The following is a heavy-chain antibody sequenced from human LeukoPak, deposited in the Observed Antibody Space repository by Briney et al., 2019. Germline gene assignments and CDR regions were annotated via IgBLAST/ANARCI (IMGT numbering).Heavy chain of an antibody. CDR3: ARASSDYVWGSYRSPYYYGMDV. CDR1: GGTFSSYA. D-gene: IGHD3-16*02. J-gene: IGHJ6*04. Sequence: ASVKVSCKASGGTFSSYAISWVRQAPGQGLEWMGGIIPIFGTANYAQKFQGRVTITADKSTSTAYMELSSLRSEDTAVYYCARASSDYVWGSYRSPYYYGMDVWGKGTTVTVSS. V-gene: IGHV1-69*06. CDR2: IIPIFGTA.